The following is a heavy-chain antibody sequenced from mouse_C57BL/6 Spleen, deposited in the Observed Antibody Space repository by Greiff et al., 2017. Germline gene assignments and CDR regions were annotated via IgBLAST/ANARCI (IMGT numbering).Heavy chain of an antibody. V-gene: IGHV14-1*01. CDR2: IDPDDGGT. CDR1: GFNINDYY. Sequence: EVQLQQPGAELVRPGASVKLSCTASGFNINDYYMPWVKQRPEQGLEWIGRIDPDDGGTEYAPKFQGKATMTVDTSSNTAYLQLSSLPSDDTAVYYYTARVLRLVFDYWGQGTPLTVSS. CDR3: TARVLRLVFDY. D-gene: IGHD1-2*01. J-gene: IGHJ2*01.